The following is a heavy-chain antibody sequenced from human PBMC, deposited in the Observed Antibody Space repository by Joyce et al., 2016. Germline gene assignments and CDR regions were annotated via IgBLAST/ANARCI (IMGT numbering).Heavy chain of an antibody. D-gene: IGHD1-20*01. J-gene: IGHJ3*01. Sequence: QVQLQQWGPGLVMPSETLSLTCRVSGASMDRFYWTWIRQPPGEGLQRIADIYSSGTINYKPAPKSRRTRSGDMSKKEFALNLRSVAAADTAVYYCAKPNWRWGDDALDVWGQGTMVTVSS. V-gene: IGHV4-59*01. CDR2: IYSSGTI. CDR1: GASMDRFY. CDR3: AKPNWRWGDDALDV.